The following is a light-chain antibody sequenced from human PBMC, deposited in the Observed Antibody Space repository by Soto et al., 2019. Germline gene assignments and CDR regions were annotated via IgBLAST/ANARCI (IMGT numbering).Light chain of an antibody. CDR2: EVS. CDR1: SSDGGGYNY. Sequence: QSALTQPASVSGSPGQSITISCTGTSSDGGGYNYVSWYQQHPGKAPKLMIYEVSNRPSGVSNRFSGSKSGNTASLTISGLQAEDEADYYCSSYTSSSPYVFGTGTNVTVL. V-gene: IGLV2-14*01. CDR3: SSYTSSSPYV. J-gene: IGLJ1*01.